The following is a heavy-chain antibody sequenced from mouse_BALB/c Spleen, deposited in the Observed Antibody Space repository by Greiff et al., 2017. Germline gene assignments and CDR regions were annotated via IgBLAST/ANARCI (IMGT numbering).Heavy chain of an antibody. Sequence: EVKLVESGGGLVQPGGSRKLSCAASGFTFSSFGMYWVRQAPEKGLVWVAYISSGSSTIYYADTVKGRFTISRDNPKNTLFLQMTSLRSEDTAIYYCARYVTTVEAPYYAMDYWGKGTSVPVSS. CDR2: ISSGSSTI. D-gene: IGHD1-1*01. CDR3: ARYVTTVEAPYYAMDY. J-gene: IGHJ4*01. CDR1: GFTFSSFG. V-gene: IGHV5-17*02.